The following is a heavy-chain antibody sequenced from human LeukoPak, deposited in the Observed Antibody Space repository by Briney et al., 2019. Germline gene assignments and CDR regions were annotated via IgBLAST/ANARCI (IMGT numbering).Heavy chain of an antibody. CDR1: GFTFSRFA. CDR2: ISGSGDST. Sequence: GGSLRLSCAASGFTFSRFAMSWVRQAPGKGLEWVSGISGSGDSTYYADSVKGRFTISRDNSKNTLYLQMNGLRAEDTAVYYCATYRRGYHDSSESYYFDYWGQGTLVTVSS. J-gene: IGHJ4*02. V-gene: IGHV3-23*01. CDR3: ATYRRGYHDSSESYYFDY. D-gene: IGHD3-22*01.